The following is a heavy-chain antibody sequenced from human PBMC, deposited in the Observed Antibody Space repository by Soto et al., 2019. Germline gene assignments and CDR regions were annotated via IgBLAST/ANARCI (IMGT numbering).Heavy chain of an antibody. CDR2: IYWDDEK. J-gene: IGHJ5*02. CDR3: AHRPGLYRYGCSTSSSLTWFDP. CDR1: GFSLSTSGGG. Sequence: SGPTLVNPTQTPTLTCPLSGFSLSTSGGGVGWIRQPPGKALEWLALIYWDDEKRYSLSLKSRLTITKDTSKNQVVLTMTNMDPVDTATYYCAHRPGLYRYGCSTSSSLTWFDPWGQGTLVTVSS. D-gene: IGHD5-18*01. V-gene: IGHV2-5*02.